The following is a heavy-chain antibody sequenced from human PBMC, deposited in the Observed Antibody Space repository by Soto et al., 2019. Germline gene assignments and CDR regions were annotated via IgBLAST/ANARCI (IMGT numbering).Heavy chain of an antibody. CDR2: IYWDDDK. D-gene: IGHD6-19*01. CDR1: GFSLSTSGVG. V-gene: IGHV2-5*02. Sequence: QITLKESGPTLVKPTQTLTLTCTFSGFSLSTSGVGVGWIRQPPGKALEWLALIYWDDDKRYSPSLKSRLTITKDTSKNQVVLTMTNMDPVDTATYYCAHRPTGGSRGWYPFDYWGQGTLVTVSS. J-gene: IGHJ4*02. CDR3: AHRPTGGSRGWYPFDY.